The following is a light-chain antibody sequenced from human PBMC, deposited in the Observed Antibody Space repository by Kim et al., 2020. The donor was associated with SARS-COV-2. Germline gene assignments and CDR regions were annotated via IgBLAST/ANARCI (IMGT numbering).Light chain of an antibody. CDR2: DAS. CDR1: QSVDSNY. J-gene: IGKJ3*01. Sequence: EIVLTQSPGTLSLSPGERATLSCRASQSVDSNYLAWYQQKPGQAPRLLIYDASSRATGIPDRFSGSGSETDFTLSISRLEPEDFAVYCCQHYGHSLLTFGPGTKVDIK. V-gene: IGKV3-20*01. CDR3: QHYGHSLLT.